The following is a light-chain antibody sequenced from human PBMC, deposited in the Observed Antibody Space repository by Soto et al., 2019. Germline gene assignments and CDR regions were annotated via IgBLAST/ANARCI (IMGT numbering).Light chain of an antibody. V-gene: IGLV2-23*01. Sequence: QSALTRPASVSGSPGQSITISCTGTSSDVGSYNLVSWYQQHPGKAPKLMIYEGSKRPSGVSNRFSGSKSGNTASLTISGLQAEDEADYYCCSYAGSQVFGGGTKLTVL. CDR3: CSYAGSQV. CDR1: SSDVGSYNL. J-gene: IGLJ2*01. CDR2: EGS.